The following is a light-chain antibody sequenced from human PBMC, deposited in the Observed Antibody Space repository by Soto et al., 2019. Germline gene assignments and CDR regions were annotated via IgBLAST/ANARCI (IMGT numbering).Light chain of an antibody. CDR2: EVS. V-gene: IGLV2-8*01. Sequence: QSALTQPPSASGSPGRSVTISCTGTSRDVGGYNYVSWYQQHPGKAPKLMIYEVSKRPSGVPDRFSGSKSGNTASLTVSGLQAEDEADYYCSSHAGSKRVFGTGTKVTVL. CDR3: SSHAGSKRV. J-gene: IGLJ1*01. CDR1: SRDVGGYNY.